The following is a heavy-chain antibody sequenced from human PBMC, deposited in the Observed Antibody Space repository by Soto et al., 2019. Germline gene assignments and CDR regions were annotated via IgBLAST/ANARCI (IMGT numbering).Heavy chain of an antibody. Sequence: EVQLLESGGGLVQPGGSLRLSCAVSGFTFSNYAVGWVRQAPGMGLEWVSSIFGGGGGTYYTDSVKGRFTISRDSSGNTVFLQMNSLRAEDTDLYYCAKYDSRSSPHYLDYWGQGTLVTVSS. CDR1: GFTFSNYA. CDR2: IFGGGGGT. D-gene: IGHD6-6*01. J-gene: IGHJ4*02. V-gene: IGHV3-23*01. CDR3: AKYDSRSSPHYLDY.